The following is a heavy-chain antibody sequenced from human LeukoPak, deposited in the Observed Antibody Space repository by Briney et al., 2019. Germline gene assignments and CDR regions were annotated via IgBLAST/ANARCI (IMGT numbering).Heavy chain of an antibody. CDR1: GFTFSTYW. Sequence: GGSLRLSCASSGFTFSTYWMHWVRQAPGKGLVWVARIKGDGSSTIYADSVKGRFTISRDNSKNTLYLQMSSLRVEDTAVYYCARASTTVPNLLDHWGRGTLVTLSS. CDR3: ARASTTVPNLLDH. J-gene: IGHJ4*02. CDR2: IKGDGSST. V-gene: IGHV3-74*01. D-gene: IGHD4-17*01.